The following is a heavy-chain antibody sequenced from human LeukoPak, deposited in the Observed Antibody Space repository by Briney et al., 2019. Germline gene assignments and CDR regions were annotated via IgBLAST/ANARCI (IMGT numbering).Heavy chain of an antibody. CDR3: ALGYCSGGSCSEGGYYYYGMDV. Sequence: PGGSLRLSCAASGFTFSSYEMNWVRQAPGKGLEWVSYISSSGSNIYYADSVKGRFTISRDNAKNSLYLQMNSLRAEDTAVYYCALGYCSGGSCSEGGYYYYGMDVWGQGTTVTVSS. J-gene: IGHJ6*02. V-gene: IGHV3-48*03. CDR1: GFTFSSYE. CDR2: ISSSGSNI. D-gene: IGHD2-15*01.